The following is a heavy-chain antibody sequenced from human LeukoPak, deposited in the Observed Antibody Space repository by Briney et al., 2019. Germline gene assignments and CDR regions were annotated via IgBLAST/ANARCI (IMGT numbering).Heavy chain of an antibody. CDR3: ARCSSTSCYKGPHFDY. CDR2: LNPSGVKT. J-gene: IGHJ4*02. V-gene: IGHV1-46*01. D-gene: IGHD2-2*02. Sequence: ASVKVSCKASGYTFTSYFTHWVRQAPGQGLEWMGILNPSGVKTNYAQKFQGRVTMTSDTSTSTVYMELSSLRFEDTAVYYCARCSSTSCYKGPHFDYWGQGTLVTVSS. CDR1: GYTFTSYF.